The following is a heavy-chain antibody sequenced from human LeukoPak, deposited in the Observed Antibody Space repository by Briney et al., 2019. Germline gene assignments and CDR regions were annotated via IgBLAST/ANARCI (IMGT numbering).Heavy chain of an antibody. Sequence: SETLSLTCAVYGGSFSGYYWSWIRQPPGKGLEWIGEINHSGSTNYNPSLKSRVTISVDTSKNQFSLKLSSVTAADTAVYYCVRAGQLVPGGNNWFDPWGQGTLVTVSS. CDR3: VRAGQLVPGGNNWFDP. J-gene: IGHJ5*02. D-gene: IGHD6-13*01. CDR1: GGSFSGYY. CDR2: INHSGST. V-gene: IGHV4-34*01.